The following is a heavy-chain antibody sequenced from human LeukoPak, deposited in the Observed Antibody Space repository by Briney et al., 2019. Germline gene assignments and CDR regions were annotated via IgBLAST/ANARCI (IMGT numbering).Heavy chain of an antibody. Sequence: SQTLSLTCTVSGGSISSDDYYWSWIRQPPGKGLGWIGYIYYSGSTNYNPSLKSRVTISVDTSKNQFSLKLSSVTAADTAVYYCARDSGYSSGWYLEAFDTWGQGTMVTVSS. D-gene: IGHD6-19*01. J-gene: IGHJ3*02. CDR2: IYYSGST. CDR1: GGSISSDDYY. V-gene: IGHV4-30-4*01. CDR3: ARDSGYSSGWYLEAFDT.